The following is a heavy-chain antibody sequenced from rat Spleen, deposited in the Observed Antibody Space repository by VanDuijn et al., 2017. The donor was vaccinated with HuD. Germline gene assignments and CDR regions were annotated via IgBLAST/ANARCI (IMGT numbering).Heavy chain of an antibody. J-gene: IGHJ2*01. Sequence: EVQLVESGGGLVQPGRSLKLSCVASGFTFNDYWMTWIRQAPGKGLECVASITNTGGTPYYLGSVKGRFTISRDTAQNILYLQMNSPRSEDTATYYCAKATYPGITFDYWGQGVMVTVSS. D-gene: IGHD1-4*01. CDR2: ITNTGGTP. V-gene: IGHV5-31*01. CDR3: AKATYPGITFDY. CDR1: GFTFNDYW.